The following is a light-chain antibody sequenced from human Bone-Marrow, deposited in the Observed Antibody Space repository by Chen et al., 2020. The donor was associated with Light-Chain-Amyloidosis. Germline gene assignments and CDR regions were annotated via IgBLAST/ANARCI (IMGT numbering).Light chain of an antibody. CDR1: NIASTS. CDR2: DDS. CDR3: QVWDRSSDRPV. Sequence: SYVLTQPSSVSVAPGQTATHACGGNNIASTSVHWYQQTPGQAPLLVVYDDSDRPSGIPERLSGSNSGNTATLTISRVEAGDEADYYCQVWDRSSDRPVFGGGTKLTVL. V-gene: IGLV3-21*02. J-gene: IGLJ3*02.